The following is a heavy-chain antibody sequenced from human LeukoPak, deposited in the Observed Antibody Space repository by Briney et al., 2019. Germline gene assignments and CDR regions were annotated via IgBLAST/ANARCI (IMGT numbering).Heavy chain of an antibody. V-gene: IGHV1-46*01. Sequence: AAVNVSLKASGYSFTIYYMHWVRQAPGQGLERMGIINPSGSSTSYAQKFQGRVTMTRDTSTSTVYMELSSLRSEDTAVYYCARAFTGSSPWDYWGQGTLVTVSS. J-gene: IGHJ4*02. D-gene: IGHD6-6*01. CDR1: GYSFTIYY. CDR3: ARAFTGSSPWDY. CDR2: INPSGSST.